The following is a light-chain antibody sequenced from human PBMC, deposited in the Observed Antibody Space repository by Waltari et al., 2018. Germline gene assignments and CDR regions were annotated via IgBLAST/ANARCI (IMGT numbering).Light chain of an antibody. CDR1: QSISSW. J-gene: IGKJ1*01. V-gene: IGKV1-5*03. Sequence: DIQMTQSPSTLSASVGDRVTITCRASQSISSWLAWYQQKPGKSPNLLIYKASSLESGVPSRVSGSGSGTEVTLTISSLQPDDFATYYCQQYNSFTWTFGQGTKVEIK. CDR3: QQYNSFTWT. CDR2: KAS.